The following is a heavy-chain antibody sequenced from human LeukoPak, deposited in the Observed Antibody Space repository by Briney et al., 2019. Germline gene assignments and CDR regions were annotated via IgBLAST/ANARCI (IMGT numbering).Heavy chain of an antibody. CDR2: ISSSSSYI. CDR1: GFTFSSYS. J-gene: IGHJ6*02. Sequence: PGGSLRLSCAASGFTFSSYSMNWVRQAPGKGLEWVSSISSSSSYIYYADSVKGRFTISRDNAKNSLYLQMNSLRAEDTAVYYCAARRTGYRYGMDVWGQGTTVTVSS. CDR3: AARRTGYRYGMDV. D-gene: IGHD3-9*01. V-gene: IGHV3-21*01.